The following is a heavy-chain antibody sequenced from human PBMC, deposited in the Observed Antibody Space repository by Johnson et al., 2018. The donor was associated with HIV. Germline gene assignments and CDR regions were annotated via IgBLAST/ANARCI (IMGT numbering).Heavy chain of an antibody. CDR3: AQGYYDILTGYYDAFDI. V-gene: IGHV3-30*02. Sequence: QLVESGGGVVQPGGSLRLSCAASGFTFSNYGMHWVRQAPGKGLEWVAFIRYDGSNKYYADSVKGRFTISRDNSKNTLYLQMNSLRAEDTAVYYCAQGYYDILTGYYDAFDIWGQGTMVMVSS. CDR1: GFTFSNYG. D-gene: IGHD3-9*01. CDR2: IRYDGSNK. J-gene: IGHJ3*02.